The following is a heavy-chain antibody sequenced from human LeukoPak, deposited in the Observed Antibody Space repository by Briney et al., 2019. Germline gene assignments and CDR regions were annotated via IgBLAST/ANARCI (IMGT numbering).Heavy chain of an antibody. D-gene: IGHD3-22*01. CDR1: GFTFGSYA. J-gene: IGHJ4*02. Sequence: PGRSLRLSCAASGFTFGSYAMHWVRQAPGKGLEWVAVISYDGSNKYYADSVKGRFTISRDNSKNTLYLQMNSLRAEDTAVYYCAREGASGYLDYWGQGTLVTVSS. CDR3: AREGASGYLDY. CDR2: ISYDGSNK. V-gene: IGHV3-30-3*01.